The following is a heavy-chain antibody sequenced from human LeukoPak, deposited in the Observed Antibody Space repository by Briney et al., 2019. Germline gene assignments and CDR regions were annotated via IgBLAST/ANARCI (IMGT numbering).Heavy chain of an antibody. CDR3: ARDSYSNYVYYYYGMDV. CDR2: INHSGST. V-gene: IGHV4-34*01. CDR1: GGSISGYY. J-gene: IGHJ6*02. Sequence: PSETLSLTCTVSGGSISGYYWSWIRQPPGKGLEWIGEINHSGSTNYNPSLKSRVTISVDTSKNQFSLKLSSVTAADTAVYYCARDSYSNYVYYYYGMDVWGQGTTVTVSS. D-gene: IGHD4-11*01.